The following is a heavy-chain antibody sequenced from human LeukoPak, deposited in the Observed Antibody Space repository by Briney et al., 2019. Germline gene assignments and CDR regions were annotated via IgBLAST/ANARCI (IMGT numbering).Heavy chain of an antibody. D-gene: IGHD2-21*02. CDR2: IYYSGST. V-gene: IGHV4-59*01. Sequence: KPSETLSLTCTVSGGSISTYYWTWIRQPPGKGLEWIGYIYYSGSTNYNPSLKSRVTVSVDTSKNQFSLRLTSVTAADTAVYYCARDEGHKAALTDWGQGTLVTVSS. J-gene: IGHJ4*02. CDR1: GGSISTYY. CDR3: ARDEGHKAALTD.